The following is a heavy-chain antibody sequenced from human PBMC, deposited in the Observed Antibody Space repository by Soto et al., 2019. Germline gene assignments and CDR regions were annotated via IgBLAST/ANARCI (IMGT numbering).Heavy chain of an antibody. CDR2: ISYDGSNK. CDR3: ARGGRVYSGYDYGSLYFDY. CDR1: GFTFSSYA. D-gene: IGHD5-12*01. Sequence: QVQLVESGGGVVQPGRSLRLSCAASGFTFSSYAMHWVRQAPGKGLEWVAVISYDGSNKYYADSVKGRFTISRDNSKNTLYLQMNSLRAEDTAVYYCARGGRVYSGYDYGSLYFDYWGQGTLVTVSS. V-gene: IGHV3-30-3*01. J-gene: IGHJ4*02.